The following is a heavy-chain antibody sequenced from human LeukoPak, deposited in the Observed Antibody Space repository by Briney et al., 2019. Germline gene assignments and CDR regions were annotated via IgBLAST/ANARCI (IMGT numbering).Heavy chain of an antibody. CDR1: GYTFTGYY. D-gene: IGHD3-22*01. CDR2: INPSGGST. Sequence: GASVKVSCKASGYTFTGYYMHWVRQAPGQGLEWMGIINPSGGSTSYAQRFQGRVTMTRDTSTSTVYMELSSLRSEDTAVYYCARSYDSSGYYPYFDYWGQGTLVTVSS. J-gene: IGHJ4*02. V-gene: IGHV1-46*01. CDR3: ARSYDSSGYYPYFDY.